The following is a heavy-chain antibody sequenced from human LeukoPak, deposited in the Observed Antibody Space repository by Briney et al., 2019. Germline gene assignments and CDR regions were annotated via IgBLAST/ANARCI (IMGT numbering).Heavy chain of an antibody. Sequence: GGSLRLSCAASGFTVSSNYMSWVRQAPGKGLEWVSVIYSGGSTYCADSVKGRFTISRDNSKNTLYLQMNSLRAEDTAVYYCARLLRIAAAISWGQGTLVTVSS. D-gene: IGHD6-13*01. CDR1: GFTVSSNY. J-gene: IGHJ5*02. CDR2: IYSGGST. CDR3: ARLLRIAAAIS. V-gene: IGHV3-53*01.